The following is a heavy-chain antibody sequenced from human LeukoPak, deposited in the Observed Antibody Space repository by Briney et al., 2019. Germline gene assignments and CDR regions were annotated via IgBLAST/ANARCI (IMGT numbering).Heavy chain of an antibody. J-gene: IGHJ6*03. D-gene: IGHD6-13*01. V-gene: IGHV4-39*07. Sequence: PSETLSLTCTVSGGSISSYYWGWIRQPPGKGLEWIGSIYYSGSTYYNPSLKSRVTISVDTSKNQSSLKLSSVTAADTAVYYCARVIVWAAAGDYYYMDVWGKGTTVTVSS. CDR2: IYYSGST. CDR1: GGSISSYY. CDR3: ARVIVWAAAGDYYYMDV.